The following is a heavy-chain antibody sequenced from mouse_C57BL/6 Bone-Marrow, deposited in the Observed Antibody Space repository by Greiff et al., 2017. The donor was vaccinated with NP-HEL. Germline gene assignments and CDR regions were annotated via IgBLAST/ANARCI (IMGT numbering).Heavy chain of an antibody. J-gene: IGHJ2*01. V-gene: IGHV3-6*01. CDR3: ARAYGNYLDY. CDR1: GYSITSGYY. CDR2: ISYDGSN. Sequence: EVKLMESGPGLVKPSQSLSLTCSVSGYSITSGYYWNWIRRSPGNKLEWVGSISYDGSNNYSPSLKNRISITRDPSKTQFFLKLNSVTAEDTATYYCARAYGNYLDYWGQGTTLTVSS. D-gene: IGHD2-10*02.